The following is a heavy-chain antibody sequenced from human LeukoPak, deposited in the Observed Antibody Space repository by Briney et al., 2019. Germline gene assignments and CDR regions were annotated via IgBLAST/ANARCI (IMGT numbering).Heavy chain of an antibody. CDR2: IYYSGST. Sequence: SETLSLTCTVSGGSISSSSYYWGWIRQPPGKGLEWIGSIYYSGSTYYNPSLKSRVTISVDTSKNQFSLKLSSVTAADTAVYYCARHRKGSYHDYDFDYWGQGTLVTVSS. CDR1: GGSISSSSYY. D-gene: IGHD1-26*01. J-gene: IGHJ4*02. V-gene: IGHV4-39*01. CDR3: ARHRKGSYHDYDFDY.